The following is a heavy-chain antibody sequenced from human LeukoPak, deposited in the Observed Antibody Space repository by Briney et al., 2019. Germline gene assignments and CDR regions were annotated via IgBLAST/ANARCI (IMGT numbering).Heavy chain of an antibody. V-gene: IGHV3-74*01. CDR1: GLTFSNYW. CDR3: ARGFAVVPAGLMDV. CDR2: IKTDGSST. Sequence: GGSLRLSCAASGLTFSNYWMHWVRQTPGKGLMWVPRIKTDGSSTTYADSVKGRFTISRDNAKNTLYLQMNCLRVDDTAVYYCARGFAVVPAGLMDVWGKGPAVTVSS. J-gene: IGHJ6*03. D-gene: IGHD2-2*01.